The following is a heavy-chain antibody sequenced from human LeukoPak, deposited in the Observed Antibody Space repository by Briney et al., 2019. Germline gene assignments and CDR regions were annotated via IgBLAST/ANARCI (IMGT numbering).Heavy chain of an antibody. CDR2: INPNSGGT. J-gene: IGHJ5*02. Sequence: ASVKVSCKASGYMFTGYYMQWVRQAPGQGLGWMGWINPNSGGTNYAQKFQGRVTMTRDTSISTAYMELNRLRSDDTAVYYCAKGERSGQFDPWGQGTLVTVSS. CDR3: AKGERSGQFDP. CDR1: GYMFTGYY. V-gene: IGHV1-2*02. D-gene: IGHD1-26*01.